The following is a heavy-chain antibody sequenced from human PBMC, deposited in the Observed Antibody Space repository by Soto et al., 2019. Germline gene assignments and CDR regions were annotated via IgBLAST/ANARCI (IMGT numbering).Heavy chain of an antibody. CDR1: GGTFSSYA. Sequence: QVQLVQSGAEVKKPGSSVKVSCKASGGTFSSYAISWVRQAPGQGLEWMGGIIPIFGTANYAQKFQGRVTITADESTSTAYMELSSLRSEDTAVYYCARAETYYYDSSGYFRFDYWGQGPLVTVSS. CDR3: ARAETYYYDSSGYFRFDY. D-gene: IGHD3-22*01. J-gene: IGHJ4*02. CDR2: IIPIFGTA. V-gene: IGHV1-69*01.